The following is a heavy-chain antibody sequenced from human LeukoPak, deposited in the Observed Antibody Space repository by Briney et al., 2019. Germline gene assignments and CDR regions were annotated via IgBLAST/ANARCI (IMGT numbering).Heavy chain of an antibody. J-gene: IGHJ6*02. CDR3: ARDGSGYDFGYYYYGMDV. Sequence: ASVKVSCKASGYTFTSHGISWVRQAPGQGLEWMGWNSAYNGNTNYAQKLQGRVTMTTDTSTSTAYMELRSLRSDDTAVYYCARDGSGYDFGYYYYGMDVWGQGTTVTVSS. V-gene: IGHV1-18*01. CDR2: NSAYNGNT. CDR1: GYTFTSHG. D-gene: IGHD5-12*01.